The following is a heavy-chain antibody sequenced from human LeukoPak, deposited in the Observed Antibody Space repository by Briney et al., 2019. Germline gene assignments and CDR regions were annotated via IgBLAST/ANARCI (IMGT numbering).Heavy chain of an antibody. D-gene: IGHD2-2*01. CDR1: GFTFSSYW. CDR3: ARDTGVVPPMPMDV. CDR2: IKQDGSEK. Sequence: GGSLRLSCAASGFTFSSYWMSWVRQAPGKGLEWVANIKQDGSEKYYVVSVKGRFTISRDNAKNSLYLQMNSLRAEDTAVYYCARDTGVVPPMPMDVWGKGTTVTISS. V-gene: IGHV3-7*01. J-gene: IGHJ6*03.